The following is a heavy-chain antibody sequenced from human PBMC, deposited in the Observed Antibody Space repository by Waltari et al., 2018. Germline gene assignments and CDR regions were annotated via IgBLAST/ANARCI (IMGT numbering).Heavy chain of an antibody. CDR1: GFTFSSYA. CDR3: AKDLWFRDGHYFDY. Sequence: EVQLVESGGGLVQPGGSLRLSCAASGFTFSSYAMSWVRQAPGKGLEWVVAISGSGGSRYDSDAVKGRFTISRDNSKNTLYLQMNSLRAEDTAVYYCAKDLWFRDGHYFDYWGQGTLVTVSS. D-gene: IGHD3-10*01. CDR2: ISGSGGSR. V-gene: IGHV3-23*04. J-gene: IGHJ4*02.